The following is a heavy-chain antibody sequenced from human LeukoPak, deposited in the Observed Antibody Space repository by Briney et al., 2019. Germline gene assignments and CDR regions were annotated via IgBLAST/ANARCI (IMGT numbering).Heavy chain of an antibody. D-gene: IGHD5-12*01. Sequence: SETLSLTCTVAGYSISSGYYWGWIRQPPGKGLEWIGSIYHSGSTYYNPSLKSRVTISVDTSKNQFSLKLSSVTAADTAVYYCARDSGDIVATIGFDYWGQGTLVTVSS. CDR3: ARDSGDIVATIGFDY. CDR1: GYSISSGYY. J-gene: IGHJ4*02. V-gene: IGHV4-38-2*02. CDR2: IYHSGST.